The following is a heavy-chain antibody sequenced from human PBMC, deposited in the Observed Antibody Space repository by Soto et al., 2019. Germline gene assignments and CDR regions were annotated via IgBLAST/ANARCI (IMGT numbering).Heavy chain of an antibody. J-gene: IGHJ4*02. CDR1: GGTFSSYA. D-gene: IGHD2-21*02. CDR3: ATPVVTATTFDY. Sequence: QVQLVQSGAEVKKPGSSVKVSCKASGGTFSSYAISWVRQAPAQGLEWMGGIIPIFGTANYAQQFQGRVTITADDSTSTAYMEMSSLRSEDTAVYYCATPVVTATTFDYWGQGTLVTVSS. V-gene: IGHV1-69*12. CDR2: IIPIFGTA.